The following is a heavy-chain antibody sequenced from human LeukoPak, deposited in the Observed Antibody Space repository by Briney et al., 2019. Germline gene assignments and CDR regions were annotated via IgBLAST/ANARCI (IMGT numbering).Heavy chain of an antibody. V-gene: IGHV4-30-4*08. Sequence: PSQTLSLTCTVSGGSISSGDYYWSWIRQPPGKGLEWIGYIYYSGSTYYNPSLKSRVTISVDTSKNQSPLKLSSVTAADTAVYYCARDLSYDFWSGSPRYFDLWGRGTLVTVSS. J-gene: IGHJ2*01. D-gene: IGHD3-3*01. CDR3: ARDLSYDFWSGSPRYFDL. CDR1: GGSISSGDYY. CDR2: IYYSGST.